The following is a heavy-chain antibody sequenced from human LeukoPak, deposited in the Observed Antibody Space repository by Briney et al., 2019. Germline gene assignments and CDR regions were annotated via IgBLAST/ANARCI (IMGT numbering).Heavy chain of an antibody. D-gene: IGHD5-24*01. J-gene: IGHJ5*02. CDR2: INPTGGST. V-gene: IGHV1-46*01. CDR1: GYTFPSYF. Sequence: GASVKVSCKASGYTFPSYFMHWVRQAPGQGLEWMGIINPTGGSTTYAQKFQGRVTMTRDTSTSTVYMELSSLRSEDTAVYYCARDLRNTREIEFDPWGQGTLVTVSS. CDR3: ARDLRNTREIEFDP.